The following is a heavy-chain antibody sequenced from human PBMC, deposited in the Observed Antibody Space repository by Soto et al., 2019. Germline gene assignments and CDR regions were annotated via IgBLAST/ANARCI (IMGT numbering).Heavy chain of an antibody. CDR2: FDPEDGET. CDR3: ATVMGSGYYYYFDY. J-gene: IGHJ4*02. Sequence: ASVKVSCKVSGYTLTELSMHWVRQAPGKGLEWMGGFDPEDGETIYAQKFQGRVTMTEDTSTDTAYMELSSLRSEDTAVYYCATVMGSGYYYYFDYWGQGTLVTVSS. CDR1: GYTLTELS. V-gene: IGHV1-24*01. D-gene: IGHD3-22*01.